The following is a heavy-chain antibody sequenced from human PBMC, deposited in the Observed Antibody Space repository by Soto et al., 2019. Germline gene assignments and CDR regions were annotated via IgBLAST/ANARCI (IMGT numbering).Heavy chain of an antibody. CDR1: GGSISSGGYY. D-gene: IGHD6-19*01. V-gene: IGHV4-31*03. J-gene: IGHJ6*02. CDR3: ARDQWLRPYYYYYGMDV. Sequence: QVQLQESGPGLVKPSQTLSLTCTVSGGSISSGGYYWSWIRQHPGKGLEWIGYIYYSGSTYYNPSLKSRVTITVDTSKNQSSLKLSSATAADTAVYYCARDQWLRPYYYYYGMDVWGQGTTVTVCS. CDR2: IYYSGST.